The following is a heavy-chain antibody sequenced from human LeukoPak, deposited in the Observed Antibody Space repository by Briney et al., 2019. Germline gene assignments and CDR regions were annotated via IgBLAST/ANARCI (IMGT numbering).Heavy chain of an antibody. V-gene: IGHV3-23*01. D-gene: IGHD3-10*01. Sequence: GGSLRLSCAASGFFFNTNAMSWVRQAPGMGLEWVAAIGNSDETYYADSVEGRFTISRDNSKNTVYLHMTSLRAEDTAVYYCAKDRLPYYGSGSYHNHWGQGTLVTVSS. CDR1: GFFFNTNA. CDR3: AKDRLPYYGSGSYHNH. J-gene: IGHJ5*02. CDR2: IGNSDET.